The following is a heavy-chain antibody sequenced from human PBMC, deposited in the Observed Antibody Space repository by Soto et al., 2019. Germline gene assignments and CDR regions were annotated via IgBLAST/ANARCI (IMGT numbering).Heavy chain of an antibody. J-gene: IGHJ4*02. D-gene: IGHD5-12*01. CDR2: IYYSGST. CDR3: ARHVEMATIPFDY. CDR1: GGSISSGGYY. V-gene: IGHV4-31*03. Sequence: SETLSLTSTVSGGSISSGGYYWSWIRQHPGKGLEWIGYIYYSGSTYYNPSLKSRVTISADKSISTAYLQWSSLKASDTAMYYCARHVEMATIPFDYWGQGTLVTVSS.